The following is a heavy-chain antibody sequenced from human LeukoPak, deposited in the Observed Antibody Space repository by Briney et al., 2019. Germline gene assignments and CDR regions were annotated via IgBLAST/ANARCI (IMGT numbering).Heavy chain of an antibody. CDR3: ARIGYSSSSFDY. CDR2: IKQDGSVK. Sequence: GGSLRLSCAASGFTFSNYWMSWVRQAPGRGLEWVANIKQDGSVKYYVDSVKGRFTISRDNAKNSVYLQMNSLRAEDTALYYCARIGYSSSSFDYWGQGTLVTVSS. V-gene: IGHV3-7*01. J-gene: IGHJ4*02. D-gene: IGHD6-6*01. CDR1: GFTFSNYW.